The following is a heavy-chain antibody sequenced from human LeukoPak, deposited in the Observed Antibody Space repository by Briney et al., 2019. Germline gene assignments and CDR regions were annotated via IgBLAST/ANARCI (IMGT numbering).Heavy chain of an antibody. CDR3: AKDLVVVAVYGMDV. J-gene: IGHJ6*02. D-gene: IGHD2-15*01. CDR1: GFTVSGNY. Sequence: PGGSLRLSCAASGFTVSGNYMSWVPQAPGKGLGWVSVIYSGGSTYYADPVKGRFTISRDNTKNTLYLQMNRLRAEDTAVYYCAKDLVVVAVYGMDVWGQGTTITVSS. CDR2: IYSGGST. V-gene: IGHV3-53*01.